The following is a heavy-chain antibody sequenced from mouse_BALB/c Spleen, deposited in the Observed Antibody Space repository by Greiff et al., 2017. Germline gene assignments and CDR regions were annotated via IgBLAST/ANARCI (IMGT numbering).Heavy chain of an antibody. D-gene: IGHD2-3*01. Sequence: EVKVVESGGGLVQPGGSRKLSCAASGFTFSDYGMAWVRQAPGKGPEWVAFISNLAYSIYYADTVTGRFTISRENAKNTLYLEMSSLRSEDTAMYYCARFPDGYYWYFDVWGAGTTVTVSS. CDR1: GFTFSDYG. V-gene: IGHV5-15*02. CDR2: ISNLAYSI. J-gene: IGHJ1*01. CDR3: ARFPDGYYWYFDV.